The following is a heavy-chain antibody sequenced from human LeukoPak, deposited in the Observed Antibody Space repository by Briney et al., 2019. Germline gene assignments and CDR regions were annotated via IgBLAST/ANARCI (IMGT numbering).Heavy chain of an antibody. Sequence: GGSLRLSCAASGFTFSRFSMSWVRQAPGKGLEWVSYISSSISTKYYAGSVKGRFTISRDNAKNSVYLQMNSLRAEDTAVYYCARDIYYDSSGYYHILIDYWGQGTLVTVSS. J-gene: IGHJ4*02. CDR1: GFTFSRFS. CDR3: ARDIYYDSSGYYHILIDY. V-gene: IGHV3-48*01. D-gene: IGHD3-22*01. CDR2: ISSSISTK.